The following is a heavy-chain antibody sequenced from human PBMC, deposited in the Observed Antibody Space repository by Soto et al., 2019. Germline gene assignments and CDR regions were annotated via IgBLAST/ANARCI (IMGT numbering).Heavy chain of an antibody. J-gene: IGHJ4*02. CDR3: ARAEYYDSSGSYFDY. D-gene: IGHD3-22*01. CDR1: GFTFSSYA. CDR2: ISYDGSNK. Sequence: GGSLRLCCAASGFTFSSYAMHWVRQAPGKGLEWVAVISYDGSNKYYADSVKGRFTISRDNSKNTLYLQMNSLRAEDTAVYYCARAEYYDSSGSYFDYWGQGTLVTVSS. V-gene: IGHV3-30-3*01.